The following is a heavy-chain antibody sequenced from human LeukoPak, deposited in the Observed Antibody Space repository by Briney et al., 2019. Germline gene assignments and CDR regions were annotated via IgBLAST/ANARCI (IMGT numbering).Heavy chain of an antibody. CDR3: ARAPSAAAGPNWFDP. V-gene: IGHV3-30*04. J-gene: IGHJ5*02. CDR2: ISYDGSNK. CDR1: GFTFSSYA. Sequence: GRSLRLSCAASGFTFSSYAMHWVRQAPGKGLERVAVISYDGSNKYYADSVKGRFTISRDNSKNTLYLQMNSLRAEDTAVYYCARAPSAAAGPNWFDPWGQGTLVTVSS. D-gene: IGHD6-13*01.